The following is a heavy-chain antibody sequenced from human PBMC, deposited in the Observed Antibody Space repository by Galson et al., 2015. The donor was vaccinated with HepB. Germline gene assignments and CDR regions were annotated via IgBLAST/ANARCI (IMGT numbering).Heavy chain of an antibody. D-gene: IGHD5-18*01. J-gene: IGHJ4*02. Sequence: SLRLSCAASGFTFSSYAMHWVRQAPGKGLEWVAVISYDGSNKYYADSVKGRFTISRDNSKNTLYLQINSLRAEDTAVYYCARDETYSYGYSSLDYWGQGTLVTVSS. CDR2: ISYDGSNK. CDR3: ARDETYSYGYSSLDY. CDR1: GFTFSSYA. V-gene: IGHV3-30-3*01.